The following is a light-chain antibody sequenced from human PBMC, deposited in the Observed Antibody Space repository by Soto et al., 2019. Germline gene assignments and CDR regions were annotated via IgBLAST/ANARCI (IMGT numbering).Light chain of an antibody. CDR3: QQYDTYPWT. Sequence: PSTLSRSVGDRVTITCRASQTISSWLAWYQQKPGRAPKLLIYDASTLESGVPSRFGGSGYGTEFTLTISSLQPDDFATYFCQQYDTYPWTFGQGTKVDIK. CDR2: DAS. J-gene: IGKJ1*01. V-gene: IGKV1-5*01. CDR1: QTISSW.